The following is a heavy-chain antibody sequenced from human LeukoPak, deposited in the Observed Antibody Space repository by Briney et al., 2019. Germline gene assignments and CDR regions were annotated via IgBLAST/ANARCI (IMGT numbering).Heavy chain of an antibody. V-gene: IGHV3-21*01. CDR2: ISSSSSYI. D-gene: IGHD2-15*01. Sequence: GGSLRLSCAASGFTFSSYSMNWVRQAPGKGLEWVSSISSSSSYIYYADSVKGRFTISRDNAKNSLYLQMNSLRAEDTAVYYCARERCSGGSCYELISSYGWFDPWGQGTLVTVSS. CDR3: ARERCSGGSCYELISSYGWFDP. CDR1: GFTFSSYS. J-gene: IGHJ5*02.